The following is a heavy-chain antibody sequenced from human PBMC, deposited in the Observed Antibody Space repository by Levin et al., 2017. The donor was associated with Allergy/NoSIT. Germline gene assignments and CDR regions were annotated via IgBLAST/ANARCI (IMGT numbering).Heavy chain of an antibody. V-gene: IGHV1-24*01. D-gene: IGHD2-8*01. CDR2: FDPEDGET. J-gene: IGHJ4*02. CDR1: GYTLTELS. Sequence: GASVKVSCKVSGYTLTELSMHWVRQAPGKGLEWMGGFDPEDGETIYAQKFQGRVTMTEDTSTDTAYMELSSLRSEDTAVYYCATAPPLRGYCTNGVCSQDYWGQGTLVTVSS. CDR3: ATAPPLRGYCTNGVCSQDY.